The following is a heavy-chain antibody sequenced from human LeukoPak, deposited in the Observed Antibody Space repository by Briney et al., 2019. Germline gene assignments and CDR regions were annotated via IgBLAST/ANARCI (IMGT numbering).Heavy chain of an antibody. CDR2: ISYDGSNK. Sequence: GGSLRLSRAASGFTFSNYGIHWVRQAPGKGLEWVAVISYDGSNKYYADSVKGRFIISRDNSKNTLYLQMNGLRAEDTAVYYCAKDRGTMVRGVSDAFDIWGQGTMVTVSS. CDR3: AKDRGTMVRGVSDAFDI. V-gene: IGHV3-30*18. J-gene: IGHJ3*02. D-gene: IGHD3-10*01. CDR1: GFTFSNYG.